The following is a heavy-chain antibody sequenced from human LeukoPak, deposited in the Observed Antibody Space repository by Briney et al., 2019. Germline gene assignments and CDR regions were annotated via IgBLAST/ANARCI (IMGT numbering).Heavy chain of an antibody. Sequence: GGSLRLSCVASGFTFSSYSMNWVRQAPGKGLEWVSSISSSSSYIYYADSVKGRFTISRDNAKNSLYLQMNSLRAEDTAVYYCARDSGSPNYYFDYWGQGTLVTVSS. V-gene: IGHV3-21*01. D-gene: IGHD1-26*01. CDR1: GFTFSSYS. J-gene: IGHJ4*02. CDR2: ISSSSSYI. CDR3: ARDSGSPNYYFDY.